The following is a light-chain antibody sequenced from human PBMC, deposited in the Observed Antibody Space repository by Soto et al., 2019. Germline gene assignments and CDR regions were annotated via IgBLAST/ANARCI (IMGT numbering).Light chain of an antibody. CDR2: KAS. CDR3: QQYTYYAYT. V-gene: IGKV1-5*03. CDR1: QSISTW. Sequence: DIQMTQSPSTLSASVGDRVTITCRASQSISTWLAWYQQKPGKVPNLLIYKASSLESGVPSRFSGSGSGTEFTLTISTLQTDDFATYYGQQYTYYAYTFGQGTKLEIK. J-gene: IGKJ2*01.